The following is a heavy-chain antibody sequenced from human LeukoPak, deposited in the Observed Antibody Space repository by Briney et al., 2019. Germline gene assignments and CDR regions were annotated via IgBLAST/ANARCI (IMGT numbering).Heavy chain of an antibody. Sequence: SVKVSCKASGGTFSSYAISWVRQAPGQGLEWMGGIIPIFGTANYAQKFQGRVTITADESTSTAYMELSSLRSEDTAVYYCASSGWGLANWFDPWGRGTLVTVSS. CDR2: IIPIFGTA. CDR3: ASSGWGLANWFDP. D-gene: IGHD6-19*01. CDR1: GGTFSSYA. V-gene: IGHV1-69*13. J-gene: IGHJ5*02.